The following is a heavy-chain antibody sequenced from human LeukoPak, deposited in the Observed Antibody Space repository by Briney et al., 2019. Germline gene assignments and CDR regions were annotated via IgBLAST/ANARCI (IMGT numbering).Heavy chain of an antibody. CDR2: ISAYNGNT. V-gene: IGHV1-18*01. CDR3: ARVVGIAVAGTNDDYNWFDP. D-gene: IGHD6-19*01. CDR1: GYTFTSYG. J-gene: IGHJ5*02. Sequence: GASVNVSCKASGYTFTSYGISWVRQAPGQGLEWMGWISAYNGNTNYAQKLQGRVTMTTDTSTSTAYMELRSLRSDDTAVYYCARVVGIAVAGTNDDYNWFDPWGQGTLVTVSS.